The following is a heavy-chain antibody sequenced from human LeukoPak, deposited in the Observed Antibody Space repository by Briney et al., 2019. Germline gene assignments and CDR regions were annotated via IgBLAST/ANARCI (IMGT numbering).Heavy chain of an antibody. D-gene: IGHD3-9*01. CDR3: ARDLYTYYDTLPPED. Sequence: ASVKVSCKASGGTFSSYAISWVRQAPGQGLEWMGRIIPILGIANYAQKFQGRVTITADKSTSTAYMELSSLRSEDTAVYYCARDLYTYYDTLPPEDWGQGTLVTVSS. V-gene: IGHV1-69*04. CDR2: IIPILGIA. CDR1: GGTFSSYA. J-gene: IGHJ4*02.